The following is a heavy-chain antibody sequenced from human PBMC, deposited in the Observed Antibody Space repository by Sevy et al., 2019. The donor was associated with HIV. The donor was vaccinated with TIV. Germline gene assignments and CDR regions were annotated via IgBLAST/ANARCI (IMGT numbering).Heavy chain of an antibody. D-gene: IGHD3-22*01. V-gene: IGHV3-23*01. J-gene: IGHJ4*02. CDR3: AKGGSTSGYYLDYFAY. CDR1: GFTFNNYA. Sequence: GGSLRLSCAASGFTFNNYAMTWVRQAPGKGLEWVSAVSGGGDTTYYADSVKGRFTISRDNSKNTLYLQMNSPRAEDTAVYYCAKGGSTSGYYLDYFAYWGQGTLVTVSS. CDR2: VSGGGDTT.